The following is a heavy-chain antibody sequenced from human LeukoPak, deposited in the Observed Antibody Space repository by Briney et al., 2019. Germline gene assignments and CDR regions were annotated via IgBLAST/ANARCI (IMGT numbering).Heavy chain of an antibody. CDR2: LIWTRGSI. CDR3: ARSFYYGSGSHGMDV. D-gene: IGHD3-10*01. CDR1: GFTFDDYA. V-gene: IGHV3-9*01. J-gene: IGHJ6*02. Sequence: GGSLRLSCAASGFTFDDYAMHWVPPAPGRGLEWGSGLIWTRGSIGYADSVKGRFTSSRDNAKNTLYLQMNSLRAEDTAVYYCARSFYYGSGSHGMDVWGQGTTVTVSS.